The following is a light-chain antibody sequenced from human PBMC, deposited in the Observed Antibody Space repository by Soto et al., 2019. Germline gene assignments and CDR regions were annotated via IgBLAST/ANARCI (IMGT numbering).Light chain of an antibody. CDR3: PSYDSSLRGRV. CDR1: SSNIGAGYD. Sequence: QSVLTQPPSVSGAPGQRVTISCTGSSSNIGAGYDVHWYQQLPGTAPKLLIYGNSNRPSGVPDRFSGSKSGTSASLAITGLQDEDEADYYCPSYDSSLRGRVFGGGTKLTVL. V-gene: IGLV1-40*01. J-gene: IGLJ3*02. CDR2: GNS.